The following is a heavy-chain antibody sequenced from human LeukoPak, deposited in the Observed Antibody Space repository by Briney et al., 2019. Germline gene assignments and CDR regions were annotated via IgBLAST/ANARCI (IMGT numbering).Heavy chain of an antibody. V-gene: IGHV5-51*01. D-gene: IGHD3-10*02. CDR2: IYPGDSDT. J-gene: IGHJ4*02. CDR3: ARRGDVRGVIRSFDY. Sequence: GESLKISCKGSGYSFTSYWIGWVRQMPGKGLEWMGIIYPGDSDTRYSPSFQGQVTISADKSISTAYLQWSSLKASDTAMYYCARRGDVRGVIRSFDYWGRGTLVTVSS. CDR1: GYSFTSYW.